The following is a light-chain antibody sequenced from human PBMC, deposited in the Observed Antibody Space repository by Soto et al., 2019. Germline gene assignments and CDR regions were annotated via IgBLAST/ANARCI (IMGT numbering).Light chain of an antibody. CDR1: SSDVGGYNY. CDR3: SSYTSSSTLGGV. J-gene: IGLJ1*01. CDR2: DVS. V-gene: IGLV2-14*01. Sequence: QSALTQPASVSGSPGQSITISCTGTSSDVGGYNYVSWYQQYPGKAPKLMIYDVSSRPSGVSNRFSGSKSGNTASLTISGLQAEDEADYYCSSYTSSSTLGGVFGTGPKLTVL.